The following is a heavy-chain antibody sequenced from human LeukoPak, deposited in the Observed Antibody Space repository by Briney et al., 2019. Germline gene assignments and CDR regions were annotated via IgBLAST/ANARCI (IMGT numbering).Heavy chain of an antibody. CDR1: GFTFSRYS. Sequence: GGSLRLSCAATGFTFSRYSMHWVRRAPGKGLEWVSYISSGTTTIYYADFVKGRFTISRDNAKNSLYLQMDSLRAEDTALYYCANWDAGYSRHFDYWGQGILVTVSS. V-gene: IGHV3-48*01. J-gene: IGHJ4*02. D-gene: IGHD3-9*01. CDR3: ANWDAGYSRHFDY. CDR2: ISSGTTTI.